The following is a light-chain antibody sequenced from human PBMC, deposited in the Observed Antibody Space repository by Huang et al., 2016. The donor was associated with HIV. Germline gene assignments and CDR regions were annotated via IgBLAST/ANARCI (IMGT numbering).Light chain of an antibody. J-gene: IGKJ1*01. V-gene: IGKV3-15*01. Sequence: EVVMTQSPVTLSVSPGERATLSCRASQSVNNKLAWFQQQPGQAPRHLIHDASSRGTGIPDRCSGSGSGTEFTLTISSLQYEDFEVDYCQQYNNWPPWTFGQGTKVEIK. CDR3: QQYNNWPPWT. CDR2: DAS. CDR1: QSVNNK.